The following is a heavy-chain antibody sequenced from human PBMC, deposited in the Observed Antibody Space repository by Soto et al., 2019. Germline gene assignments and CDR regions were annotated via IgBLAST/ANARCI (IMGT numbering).Heavy chain of an antibody. Sequence: EVLLLESGGGLVQPGGSLRLSCAASGFTFSNYAMSWVRQAPGKGLEWVSGIGGRATSAYYADSVKGRFAISRDNSYNTLFLQLNSLRAEDTAVYYCAKSRYSDSSGDFYDFWGQRTLVSVSS. CDR2: IGGRATSA. CDR1: GFTFSNYA. V-gene: IGHV3-23*01. D-gene: IGHD3-22*01. J-gene: IGHJ4*02. CDR3: AKSRYSDSSGDFYDF.